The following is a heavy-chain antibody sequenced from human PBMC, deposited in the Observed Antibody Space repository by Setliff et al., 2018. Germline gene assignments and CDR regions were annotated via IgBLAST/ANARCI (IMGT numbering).Heavy chain of an antibody. CDR3: RYWSGYYNNDY. Sequence: SETLSLTCTVYGGSFSDYYWGWIRQPPGKGLEWIAEINHSGSTNYSPSLKSRVTISLDASTNQFSLKLRSVSAADTAVYYCRYWSGYYNNDYWGQGTLVTVSS. J-gene: IGHJ4*02. V-gene: IGHV4-34*01. CDR1: GGSFSDYY. CDR2: INHSGST. D-gene: IGHD3-3*01.